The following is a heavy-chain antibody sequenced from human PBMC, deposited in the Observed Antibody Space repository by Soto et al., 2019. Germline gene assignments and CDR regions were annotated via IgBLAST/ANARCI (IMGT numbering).Heavy chain of an antibody. Sequence: EVQLVESGGGLVQPGRSLRLSCAASGFRVDDYGMHWVRQVPGKGLGWVSGISYYSGSIGYADSVKGRVTISRDTAKNSLYLQMNSLKAEDTALYYCEKRMGGTANGMDVWSQGTTVTVSS. CDR2: ISYYSGSI. J-gene: IGHJ6*02. V-gene: IGHV3-9*01. CDR3: EKRMGGTANGMDV. D-gene: IGHD2-15*01. CDR1: GFRVDDYG.